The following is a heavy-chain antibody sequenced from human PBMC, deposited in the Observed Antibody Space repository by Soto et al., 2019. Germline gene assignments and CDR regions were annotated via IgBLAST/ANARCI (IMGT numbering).Heavy chain of an antibody. J-gene: IGHJ4*02. CDR3: ARLGYCSSTSCYYFDY. V-gene: IGHV3-33*01. CDR1: GFTFSSYG. D-gene: IGHD2-2*01. Sequence: QVQLVESGGGVVQPGRSLRLSCAASGFTFSSYGMHWVRQAPGKGLEWVAVIWYDGSNKYYADSVKGRSTISRDNXKXXLYLQMNSLRAEDTAVYYCARLGYCSSTSCYYFDYWGQGTLVTVSS. CDR2: IWYDGSNK.